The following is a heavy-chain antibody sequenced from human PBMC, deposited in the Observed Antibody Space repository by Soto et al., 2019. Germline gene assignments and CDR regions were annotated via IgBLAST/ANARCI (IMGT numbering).Heavy chain of an antibody. CDR3: ARSYGISTKPFDY. CDR1: GASISSGGYY. CDR2: IYYTGTT. J-gene: IGHJ4*02. V-gene: IGHV4-31*11. Sequence: LSLTCAVSGASISSGGYYWSWIRQHPGKGLEWIGCIYYTGTTYYVPSLTGRVTFSVDTSKNQLSLHLRFVTAADTAIYYCARSYGISTKPFDYWGQGALVTVSS. D-gene: IGHD4-17*01.